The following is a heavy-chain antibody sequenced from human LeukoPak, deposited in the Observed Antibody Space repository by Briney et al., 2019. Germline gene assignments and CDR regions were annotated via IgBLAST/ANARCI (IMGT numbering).Heavy chain of an antibody. CDR3: ARSSGTGTFSY. D-gene: IGHD6-25*01. V-gene: IGHV4-39*02. CDR1: GGSISSGGYY. J-gene: IGHJ4*02. CDR2: VYYGRSP. Sequence: PSQTLSLTCTVSGGSISSGGYYWAWIRQPPGKGLEWIGGVYYGRSPYFNPSLESRATISVDTSKNHFSLKMSSVTAADTAVYYCARSSGTGTFSYWGQGTLVTVSS.